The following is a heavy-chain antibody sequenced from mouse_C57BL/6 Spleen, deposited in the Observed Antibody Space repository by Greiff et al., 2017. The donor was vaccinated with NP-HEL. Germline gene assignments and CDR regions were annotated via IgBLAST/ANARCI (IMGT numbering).Heavy chain of an antibody. V-gene: IGHV1-64*01. CDR3: AREGYYGNYNY. CDR2: IHPNSGST. CDR1: GYTFTSYW. D-gene: IGHD2-1*01. J-gene: IGHJ2*01. Sequence: QVHVKQPGAELVKPGASVKLSCKASGYTFTSYWMHWVKQRPGQGLEWIGMIHPNSGSTNYNEKFKSKATLTVDKSSSTTYMQLSSLTSEDSAVYYCAREGYYGNYNYWGQGTTLTVSS.